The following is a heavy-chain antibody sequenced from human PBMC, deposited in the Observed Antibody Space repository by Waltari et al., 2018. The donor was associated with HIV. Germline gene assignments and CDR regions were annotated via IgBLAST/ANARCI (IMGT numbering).Heavy chain of an antibody. J-gene: IGHJ4*02. D-gene: IGHD1-26*01. CDR3: ARRETDRSGSFDY. CDR2: ITGSGISS. Sequence: EVQLVESGGGLVQPGGSLRLSCAASGFTFRSYARSWVRQAPGEGLDWVAAITGSGISSDYADSVKGRFTISRDDSTKTLFLQMNSLRVEDTAVYYCARRETDRSGSFDYWGQGTLVTVSS. CDR1: GFTFRSYA. V-gene: IGHV3-23*04.